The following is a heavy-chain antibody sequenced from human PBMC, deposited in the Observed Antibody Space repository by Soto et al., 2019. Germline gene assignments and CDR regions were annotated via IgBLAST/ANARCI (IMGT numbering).Heavy chain of an antibody. D-gene: IGHD3-16*01. CDR3: ARDRLRGTYGHNEYDNYGMDV. CDR2: ISPYSGDT. Sequence: ASVKVSCKASGYTFANHGLNWVRQAPGQGLEWVGWISPYSGDTKQLQKVQGRVTMTTDTATTTAYMELRSLRSDDTAVYYCARDRLRGTYGHNEYDNYGMDVWGQGTTVTVSS. J-gene: IGHJ6*02. V-gene: IGHV1-18*04. CDR1: GYTFANHG.